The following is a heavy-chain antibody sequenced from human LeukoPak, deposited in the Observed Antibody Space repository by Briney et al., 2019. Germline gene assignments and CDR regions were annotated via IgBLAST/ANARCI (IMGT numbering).Heavy chain of an antibody. Sequence: SVKVSCKTSGYTFTYFGITWVRQAPGQGLEWMGGIIPIFGTANYAQKFQGRVTITADKSTSTAYMELSSLRSEDTAVYYCARTEDIVATMRIRESYYMDVWGKGTTVTVSS. CDR3: ARTEDIVATMRIRESYYMDV. V-gene: IGHV1-69*06. J-gene: IGHJ6*03. CDR2: IIPIFGTA. CDR1: GYTFTYFG. D-gene: IGHD5-12*01.